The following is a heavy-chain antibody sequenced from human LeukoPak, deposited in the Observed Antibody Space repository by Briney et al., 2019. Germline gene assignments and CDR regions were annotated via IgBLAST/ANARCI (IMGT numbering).Heavy chain of an antibody. CDR2: INPNSGGT. V-gene: IGHV1-2*06. Sequence: ASVKVSCTASGYTFTGYYMHWVRQAPGQGLEWMGRINPNSGGTNYAQKFQGRVTMTRDTSISTAYMELSRLRSDDTAVYYCASDSGSGVDGMDVWGQGTTVTVSS. J-gene: IGHJ6*02. CDR1: GYTFTGYY. CDR3: ASDSGSGVDGMDV. D-gene: IGHD6-19*01.